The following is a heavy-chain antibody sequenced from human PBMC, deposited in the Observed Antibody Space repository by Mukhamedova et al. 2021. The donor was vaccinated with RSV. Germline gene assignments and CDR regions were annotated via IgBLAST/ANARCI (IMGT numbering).Heavy chain of an antibody. D-gene: IGHD2-15*01. J-gene: IGHJ4*02. Sequence: FTISRDNSKTTLYLQMNSLRAEDTAVYYCARADIVVVVAATADYWGQGTLVTVSS. V-gene: IGHV3-30*01. CDR3: ARADIVVVVAATADY.